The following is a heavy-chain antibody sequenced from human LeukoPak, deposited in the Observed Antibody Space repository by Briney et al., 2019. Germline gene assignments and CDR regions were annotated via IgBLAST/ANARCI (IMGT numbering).Heavy chain of an antibody. V-gene: IGHV4-59*08. D-gene: IGHD6-19*01. CDR2: IYYSGIT. J-gene: IGHJ4*02. CDR1: GGSISSYY. CDR3: ARQPGSSGWFYYFDY. Sequence: SETLSLTCTVSGGSISSYYWSWIRQPPGKGLEWIGYIYYSGITNYNPSLKSRVTISVDTSKNQFSLKLSSVTATDTAVYYCARQPGSSGWFYYFDYWGQGTLVTVSS.